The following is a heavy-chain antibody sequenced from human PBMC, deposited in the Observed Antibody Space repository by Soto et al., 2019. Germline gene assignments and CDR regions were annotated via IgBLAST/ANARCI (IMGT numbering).Heavy chain of an antibody. V-gene: IGHV1-18*01. Sequence: QVQLVQSGAEVKKPGASVKVSCKASGYTFTSYGISWVRQAPARALDWMGWFSAYNGNTNYAQRLQGRVTMTTDTSTSTAYMELRSLRSDDTAVYYCARDGTGYDILTGYYIPQYYFDYWGQGTLVTVSS. D-gene: IGHD3-9*01. CDR1: GYTFTSYG. J-gene: IGHJ4*02. CDR2: FSAYNGNT. CDR3: ARDGTGYDILTGYYIPQYYFDY.